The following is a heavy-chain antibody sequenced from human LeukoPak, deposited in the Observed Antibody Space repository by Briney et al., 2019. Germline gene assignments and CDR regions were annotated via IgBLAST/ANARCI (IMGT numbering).Heavy chain of an antibody. D-gene: IGHD2-8*01. V-gene: IGHV3-66*02. CDR1: GFTASSNY. CDR3: ARDGPYCTNGVCYRKYYFDY. J-gene: IGHJ4*02. CDR2: IYSGGST. Sequence: GGSLRLPCAASGFTASSNYMSWVRQAPGKGLEWDSVIYSGGSTYYADSVKGRFTISRDTSKNTLYLQLNSLRADDTAVYYCARDGPYCTNGVCYRKYYFDYWGQGTLVTVSS.